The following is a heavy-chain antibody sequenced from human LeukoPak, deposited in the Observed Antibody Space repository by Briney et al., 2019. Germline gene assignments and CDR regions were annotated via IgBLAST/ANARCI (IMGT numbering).Heavy chain of an antibody. CDR3: ARQGSYFDY. J-gene: IGHJ4*02. CDR2: IHPADSDI. CDR1: GQGFDNYW. Sequence: GESLKISCKASGQGFDNYWIGWVRQTPGKGLEWMGIIHPADSDIVYSPSFQGQVTISADKSISTAYLQWSSLKASDTAMYYCARQGSYFDYWAQGTLVTVSS. V-gene: IGHV5-51*01.